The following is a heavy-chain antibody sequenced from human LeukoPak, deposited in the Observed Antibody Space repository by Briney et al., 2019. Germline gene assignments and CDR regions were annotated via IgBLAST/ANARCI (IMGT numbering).Heavy chain of an antibody. CDR2: ITDSGTST. D-gene: IGHD2-15*01. Sequence: GGSLRLSCAASGFTFSTYAMNWVRQAPGKGLEWVSVITDSGTSTYYADSVKGRFTISRDNSNNTLHLQMNSLRAEDTALYYCAKGQRYCSGASCAGTAFHIWGQGTMVTVSS. CDR3: AKGQRYCSGASCAGTAFHI. J-gene: IGHJ3*02. CDR1: GFTFSTYA. V-gene: IGHV3-23*01.